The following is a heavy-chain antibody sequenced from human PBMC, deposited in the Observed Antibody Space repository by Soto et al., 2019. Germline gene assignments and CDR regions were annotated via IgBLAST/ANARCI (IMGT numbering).Heavy chain of an antibody. Sequence: QVQLQQSGPGLVKPSQTLSLTCTVSGDSISSDYYHWTWIRQSPGKGLGWSGYIHHSGSILYNPSLKSRVTISVDTSKNQFSLPLTYVNAADTAVDFCAREDDGGDSLDVWGQGTTVTVSS. J-gene: IGHJ6*02. V-gene: IGHV4-30-4*08. CDR1: GDSISSDYYH. D-gene: IGHD2-21*02. CDR2: IHHSGSI. CDR3: AREDDGGDSLDV.